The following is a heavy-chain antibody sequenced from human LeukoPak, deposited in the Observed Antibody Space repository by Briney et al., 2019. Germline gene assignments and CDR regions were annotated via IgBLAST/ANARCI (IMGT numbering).Heavy chain of an antibody. D-gene: IGHD6-19*01. CDR1: GFSLSTYS. Sequence: SLRLSCAASGFSLSTYSMSWLRQAPGKGLEWVSTMSSGGGLYYADSVKGRFTMSRDNAKNSVYLEMNNLRAEDTAVFYCARDSSAWSRDYWGQGTLVIV. J-gene: IGHJ4*02. V-gene: IGHV3-21*06. CDR3: ARDSSAWSRDY. CDR2: MSSGGGL.